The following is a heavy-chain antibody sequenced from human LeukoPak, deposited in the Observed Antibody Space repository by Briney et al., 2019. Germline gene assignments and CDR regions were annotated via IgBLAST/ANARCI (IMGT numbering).Heavy chain of an antibody. Sequence: GGSLRLSCAASGFTYSSYAMSWVRQAPGKGREWVSAISGSGGSTYYADSVKGRFTISRDNSKNTLYLQMNSLRAEDTAVYYCVKDQFQLLTIYFDYWGQGTLVTVSS. D-gene: IGHD2-2*01. CDR3: VKDQFQLLTIYFDY. V-gene: IGHV3-23*01. CDR1: GFTYSSYA. J-gene: IGHJ4*02. CDR2: ISGSGGST.